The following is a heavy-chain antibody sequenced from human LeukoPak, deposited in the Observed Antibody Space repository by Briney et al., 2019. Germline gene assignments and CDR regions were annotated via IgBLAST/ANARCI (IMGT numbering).Heavy chain of an antibody. CDR3: ARASYYYDSSGYYFNWFDP. J-gene: IGHJ5*02. Sequence: SVKVSCKASGGTFSSYAISWVRQAPGQGLEWMGGIIPIFGTANYAQKFQGRVTITTDESTGTAYMELSSLRPEDTAVYYCARASYYYDSSGYYFNWFDPWGQGTLVTVSS. V-gene: IGHV1-69*05. CDR1: GGTFSSYA. CDR2: IIPIFGTA. D-gene: IGHD3-22*01.